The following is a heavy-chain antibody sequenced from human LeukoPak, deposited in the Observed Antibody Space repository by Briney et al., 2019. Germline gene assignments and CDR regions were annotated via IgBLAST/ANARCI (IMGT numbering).Heavy chain of an antibody. CDR1: GYTFTSYG. V-gene: IGHV1-18*01. CDR2: LSAYNGTT. Sequence: ASVKVSCKASGYTFTSYGISWVRQAPGQGLEWMGWLSAYNGTTSYAQKLQGRVTMTTDTSTSTAYMELRSLRSDDTAVYYCARTWWGGATNYFDYWGQGTLVTVSS. D-gene: IGHD1-26*01. J-gene: IGHJ4*02. CDR3: ARTWWGGATNYFDY.